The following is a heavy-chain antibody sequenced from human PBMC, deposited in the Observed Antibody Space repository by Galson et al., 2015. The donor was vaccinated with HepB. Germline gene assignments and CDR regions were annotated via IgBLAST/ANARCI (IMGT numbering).Heavy chain of an antibody. V-gene: IGHV3-30*18. CDR2: ISYGGNNQ. CDR1: GFTFSNYG. D-gene: IGHD3-22*01. CDR3: EKEFGFSSDWASSHYDYGSDV. J-gene: IGHJ6*02. Sequence: SLRLSCAASGFTFSNYGMHWVRQAPGNGLEWVAVISYGGNNQCYTESVKGRFTISRDNSKNTLYMQMNSLRGEDTDVYYCEKEFGFSSDWASSHYDYGSDVWGQGTTVTVSS.